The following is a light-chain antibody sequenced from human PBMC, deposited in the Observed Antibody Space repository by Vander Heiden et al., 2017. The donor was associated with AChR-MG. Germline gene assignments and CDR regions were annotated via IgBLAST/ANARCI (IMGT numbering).Light chain of an antibody. J-gene: IGKJ5*01. V-gene: IGKV3-20*01. CDR2: GAS. CDR3: QQDGSSPIT. CDR1: QCVSSSY. Sequence: EIVFTQSPGTLSSSPGESATLSCRASQCVSSSYLAWYQQKPGQAPRLLIYGASSRATGIPDRFSGSGSGTDFTLTISRLEPEDVAVYYCQQDGSSPITFGQGTRLEIK.